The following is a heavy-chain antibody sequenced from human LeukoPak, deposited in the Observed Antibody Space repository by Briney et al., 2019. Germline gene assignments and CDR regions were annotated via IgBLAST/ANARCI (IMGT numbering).Heavy chain of an antibody. CDR1: GYTLTELS. D-gene: IGHD4-17*01. J-gene: IGHJ3*02. V-gene: IGHV1-24*01. CDR2: FDPEDGET. Sequence: ASVKVSCKVSGYTLTELSMHWVRQAPGKGLEWMGGFDPEDGETNYALKFQGRVTMTEDTSTDTAYMELSSLRSEDTAVYYCATASYGDYAFDIWGQGTMVTVSS. CDR3: ATASYGDYAFDI.